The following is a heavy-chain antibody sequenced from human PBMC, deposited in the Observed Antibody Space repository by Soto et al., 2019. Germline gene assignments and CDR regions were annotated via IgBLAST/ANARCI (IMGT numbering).Heavy chain of an antibody. D-gene: IGHD3-3*02. V-gene: IGHV4-34*01. CDR1: VGSFSGYY. CDR3: ARVKHFWSGYYLGMDV. Sequence: PSETLSLTCAVYVGSFSGYYWSWIRQPPGKGLEWIGEINHSGSTNYNPSLKSRVTISVDTSKNQFSLKLSSVTAADTAVYYCARVKHFWSGYYLGMDVWGQGTTVTVSS. J-gene: IGHJ6*02. CDR2: INHSGST.